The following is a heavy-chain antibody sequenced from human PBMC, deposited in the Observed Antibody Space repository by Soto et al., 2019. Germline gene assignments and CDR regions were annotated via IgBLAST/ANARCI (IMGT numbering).Heavy chain of an antibody. D-gene: IGHD2-15*01. V-gene: IGHV3-48*02. Sequence: GSLRLSCAASGFTFSSYSMNWVRQAPGKGLEWVSYISSSSSTIYYADSVKGRFTISRDNAKNSLYLQMNSLRDEDTAVYYCARGPEAVLNYYYYGMDVWGQGTTVTVS. J-gene: IGHJ6*02. CDR3: ARGPEAVLNYYYYGMDV. CDR1: GFTFSSYS. CDR2: ISSSSSTI.